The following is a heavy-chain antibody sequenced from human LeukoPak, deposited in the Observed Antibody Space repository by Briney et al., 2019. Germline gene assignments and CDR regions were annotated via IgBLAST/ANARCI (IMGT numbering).Heavy chain of an antibody. Sequence: GGSLRLSCAASGFTFSSYSMNWVRQAPGKGLEWVASISSSSSYIYYADSAKGRFTISRDNAKKSVYLQMSSLRAEDTAVYYCAKRVVGAPYYFDYWGQGTLVTVSS. CDR3: AKRVVGAPYYFDY. D-gene: IGHD1-26*01. CDR1: GFTFSSYS. V-gene: IGHV3-21*04. CDR2: ISSSSSYI. J-gene: IGHJ4*02.